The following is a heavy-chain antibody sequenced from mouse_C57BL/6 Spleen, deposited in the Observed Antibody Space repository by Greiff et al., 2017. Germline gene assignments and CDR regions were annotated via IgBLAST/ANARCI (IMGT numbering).Heavy chain of an antibody. CDR2: ISSGSSTI. V-gene: IGHV5-17*01. CDR3: ARKGAPYYAMDY. D-gene: IGHD3-1*01. Sequence: EVMLVESGGGLVKPGGSLTLSCAASGFTFSDYGMHWVRQAPEKGLEWVAYISSGSSTIYYADTLKGRFTISRDNAKNTLFLQMTSLRSEATAMYYCARKGAPYYAMDYWGQGTSVTVSS. CDR1: GFTFSDYG. J-gene: IGHJ4*01.